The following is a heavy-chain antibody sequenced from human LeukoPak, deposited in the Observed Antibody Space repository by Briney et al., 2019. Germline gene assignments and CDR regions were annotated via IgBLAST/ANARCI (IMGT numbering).Heavy chain of an antibody. V-gene: IGHV4-39*07. CDR3: ARGRGSPLRYFDWLLYHYFDY. J-gene: IGHJ4*02. CDR2: IYYSGST. D-gene: IGHD3-9*01. CDR1: GGSISSSSYY. Sequence: PSETLSLTCTVSGGSISSSSYYWGWIRQPPGKGLEWIGSIYYSGSTYYNPSLRSRVTISVDTSKNQFSLKLSSVTAADTAVYYCARGRGSPLRYFDWLLYHYFDYWGQGTLVTVSS.